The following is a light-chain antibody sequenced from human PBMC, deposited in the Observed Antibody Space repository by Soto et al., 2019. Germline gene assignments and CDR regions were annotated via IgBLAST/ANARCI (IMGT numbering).Light chain of an antibody. CDR3: AAWDDNLNGTL. J-gene: IGLJ3*02. CDR2: SDD. Sequence: QSVLTQPPSLSGTPGQRVTISCSGSNSNIGRYSVNWYQQFQVTAPKILIYSDDERPSGVPARFSGSKSGTSASLDISGLPSEYEDEYYCAAWDDNLNGTLFGGGTKLTVL. V-gene: IGLV1-44*01. CDR1: NSNIGRYS.